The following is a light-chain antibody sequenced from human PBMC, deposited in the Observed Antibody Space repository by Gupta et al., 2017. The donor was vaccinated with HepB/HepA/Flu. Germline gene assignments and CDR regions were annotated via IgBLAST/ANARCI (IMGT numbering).Light chain of an antibody. CDR1: QSISAN. CDR3: QQYNSWPIT. Sequence: EIVMTQSPATLSVSPGERATLSCRASQSISANLGWFQQKPGQAPRPLIYDASSRASGAPARFSGSGSGTEFTLTISSLQSEDFAIYYCQQYNSWPITFGQGTRLEIK. J-gene: IGKJ5*01. CDR2: DAS. V-gene: IGKV3-15*01.